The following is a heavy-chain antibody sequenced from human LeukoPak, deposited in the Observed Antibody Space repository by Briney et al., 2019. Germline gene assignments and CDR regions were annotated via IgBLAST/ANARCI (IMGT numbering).Heavy chain of an antibody. D-gene: IGHD5-12*01. J-gene: IGHJ4*02. CDR3: AKEFSGYVFDY. Sequence: PGGFLRLSCVASGYTVNNNYMNWVRQGPGKGLEWVSVISSGGSTYYADSVKGRFTISRDNSKNTLYLQMNSLRAEDTALYYCAKEFSGYVFDYWGQGTLVTVSS. CDR2: ISSGGST. CDR1: GYTVNNNY. V-gene: IGHV3-53*01.